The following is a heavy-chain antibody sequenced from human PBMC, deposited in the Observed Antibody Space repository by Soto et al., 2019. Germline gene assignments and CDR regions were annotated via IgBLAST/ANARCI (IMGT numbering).Heavy chain of an antibody. V-gene: IGHV3-33*01. D-gene: IGHD6-13*01. J-gene: IGHJ4*02. CDR2: IWYDGSNK. Sequence: PGGSLRLSCAASGFTFSSYGMHWVRQAPGKGLEWVAVIWYDGSNKYYADSVKGRFTISRDNSKNTLYLQMNSLRAEDTAVYYCARATTKSLYSSSWYGIDYWGQGTLVTVSS. CDR1: GFTFSSYG. CDR3: ARATTKSLYSSSWYGIDY.